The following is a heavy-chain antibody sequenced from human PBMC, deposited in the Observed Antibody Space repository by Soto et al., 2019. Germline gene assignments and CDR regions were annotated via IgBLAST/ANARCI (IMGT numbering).Heavy chain of an antibody. CDR3: ARRPAYYDTTKFDY. Sequence: QVQLQESGPGLVKPSQTLSLTCTVSGGSISSGDYYWSWIRQPPGKGLEWIGYIYYSGSTYYNPSLQVRVTISVDTSKNQLSLKLSSVTAADPAVYYCARRPAYYDTTKFDYRGQGTLVPVSS. CDR2: IYYSGST. J-gene: IGHJ4*02. V-gene: IGHV4-30-4*01. CDR1: GGSISSGDYY. D-gene: IGHD3-22*01.